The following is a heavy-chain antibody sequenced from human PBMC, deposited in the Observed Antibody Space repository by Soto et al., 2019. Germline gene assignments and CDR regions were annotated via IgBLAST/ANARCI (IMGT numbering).Heavy chain of an antibody. CDR2: IIPIFGTA. CDR1: GGTFSSYA. V-gene: IGHV1-69*13. CDR3: ARAPLKYCGGDCSRWYFDY. D-gene: IGHD2-21*02. J-gene: IGHJ4*02. Sequence: SVKVSCKDSGGTFSSYAISWVLQAPGQGLEWMGGIIPIFGTANYAQKFQGRVTITADESTSTAYMELSSLGSEDTAVYYCARAPLKYCGGDCSRWYFDYWGQGTLVTVSS.